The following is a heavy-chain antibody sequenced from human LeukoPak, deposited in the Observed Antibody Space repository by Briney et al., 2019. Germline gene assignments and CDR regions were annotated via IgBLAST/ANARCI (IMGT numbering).Heavy chain of an antibody. CDR1: GFSFNSYA. Sequence: GGSLRLSCTASGFSFNSYAMNWVRQAPGKGLEWVASIIGPGGDTYHAGSVRGRFTISRDNSKNTLYLQMSHLRVEDTALYYCAKAAAERCASIKCYPFYSWGQGTLVAVSS. CDR3: AKAAAERCASIKCYPFYS. J-gene: IGHJ4*02. CDR2: IIGPGGDT. V-gene: IGHV3-23*01. D-gene: IGHD1-1*01.